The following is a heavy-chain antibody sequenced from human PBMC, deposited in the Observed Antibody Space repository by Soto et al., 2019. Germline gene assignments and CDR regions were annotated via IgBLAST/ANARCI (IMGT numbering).Heavy chain of an antibody. D-gene: IGHD2-2*01. CDR1: VDTFTTYG. Sequence: ASVKVSCKASVDTFTTYGISWVRQAPGKRLEWMGWISGYNDNTKYAQKFQGRVIMTADTSTSTAYLELRTLTSDDTAVYYCAREYCTSTSCYGVDYWGQGTLVTVSS. CDR3: AREYCTSTSCYGVDY. CDR2: ISGYNDNT. J-gene: IGHJ4*02. V-gene: IGHV1-18*01.